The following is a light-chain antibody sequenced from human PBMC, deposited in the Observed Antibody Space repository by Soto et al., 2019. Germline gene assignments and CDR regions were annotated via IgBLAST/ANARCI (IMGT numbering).Light chain of an antibody. V-gene: IGKV3-11*01. J-gene: IGKJ5*01. CDR2: DAS. CDR1: QSVSSY. Sequence: EIVLTQSPATLSLSPGESATLSCRASQSVSSYLAWYQQKPGQAPRLLIYDASNRATGIPARFSGSGAGTDFTLTISSLGPEDFAVYYCQQRSNWPPPITFGQGTRLEIK. CDR3: QQRSNWPPPIT.